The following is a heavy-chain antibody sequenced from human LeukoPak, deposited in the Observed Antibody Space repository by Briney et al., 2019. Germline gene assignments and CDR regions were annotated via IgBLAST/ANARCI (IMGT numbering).Heavy chain of an antibody. CDR3: ARLVVVVTAQYFYYMDV. CDR2: INPDSGDT. V-gene: IGHV1-2*02. Sequence: ASLKVSCKASGYTFTGYYIHWVRQAPGQGLEWMGWINPDSGDTKYARKFQGRVTMTTDTSISTAYMEVSRLTPDDTAVYYCARLVVVVTAQYFYYMDVWGKGTTVTVSS. J-gene: IGHJ6*03. CDR1: GYTFTGYY. D-gene: IGHD2-21*02.